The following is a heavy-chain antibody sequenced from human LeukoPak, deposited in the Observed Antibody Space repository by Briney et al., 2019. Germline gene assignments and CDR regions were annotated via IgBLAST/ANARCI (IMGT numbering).Heavy chain of an antibody. D-gene: IGHD3-9*01. CDR1: GFTFSSYA. V-gene: IGHV3-30-3*01. CDR2: ISYDGSNK. J-gene: IGHJ5*02. CDR3: ARDPAYYDILTGYSPADNWFDP. Sequence: GRSLRLSCAASGFTFSSYAMHWVRQAPGKGLEWVAVISYDGSNKYYADSVKGRFTISRDNSKNTLYLQMNSLRAEDTAVYYCARDPAYYDILTGYSPADNWFDPWGQGNLVTVSS.